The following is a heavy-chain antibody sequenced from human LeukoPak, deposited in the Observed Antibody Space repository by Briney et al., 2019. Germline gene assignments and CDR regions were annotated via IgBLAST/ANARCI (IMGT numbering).Heavy chain of an antibody. D-gene: IGHD2-2*01. V-gene: IGHV3-23*01. CDR2: ISGSGGTT. J-gene: IGHJ5*02. CDR1: GFTFSNYA. CDR3: AGGDCSSTSCSSTPKNWFDP. Sequence: GGSLRLSCAASGFTFSNYAMSWVRQAPGKGLEWVSAISGSGGTTYHADSVKGRFTISRDNSMNTLYLQMNSLRAEDTAVFYCAGGDCSSTSCSSTPKNWFDPWGQGTLVSVSS.